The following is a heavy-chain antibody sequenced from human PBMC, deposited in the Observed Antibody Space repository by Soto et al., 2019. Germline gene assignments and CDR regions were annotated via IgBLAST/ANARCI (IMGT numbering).Heavy chain of an antibody. V-gene: IGHV3-30-3*01. J-gene: IGHJ6*02. D-gene: IGHD1-1*01. CDR2: ISYDGSNK. Sequence: QVQLVESGEGVVQPGRSLRLSCAASGFTFSNNAMDWVGQAPGKGLEWVAVISYDGSNKYIAESVKGRFTISRDNSKNTLFLQMNSLRAEDTAVYYCARGTTTSAFSAMDVWGQGTTVTVSS. CDR3: ARGTTTSAFSAMDV. CDR1: GFTFSNNA.